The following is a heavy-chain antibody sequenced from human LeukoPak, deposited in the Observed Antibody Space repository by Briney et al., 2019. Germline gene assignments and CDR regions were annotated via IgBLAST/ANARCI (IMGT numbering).Heavy chain of an antibody. V-gene: IGHV4-59*01. J-gene: IGHJ6*02. CDR1: GGSISSYY. CDR2: IYYSGST. Sequence: PSETLSLTCTVSGGSISSYYWSWIRQPPGKGLEWIGYIYYSGSTNYNPSLKSRVTISVDTSKNQLSLKLSSVTAADTAVYYCARAGCYYYGMDVWGQGTTVTVSS. D-gene: IGHD6-19*01. CDR3: ARAGCYYYGMDV.